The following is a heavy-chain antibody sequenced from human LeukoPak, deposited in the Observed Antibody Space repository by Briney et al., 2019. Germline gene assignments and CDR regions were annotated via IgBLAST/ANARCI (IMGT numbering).Heavy chain of an antibody. CDR3: ARARVEGSLDY. J-gene: IGHJ4*02. CDR1: GFTFSSYA. V-gene: IGHV3-30-3*01. Sequence: PGGSLRLSCAASGFTFSSYAMHWVRQAPGKGLEWVAVISYDGSNKYYADSVKGRFTISRDNSKNTLYLQMNSLRAEDTAVYYCARARVEGSLDYWGQGTLVTVSS. CDR2: ISYDGSNK.